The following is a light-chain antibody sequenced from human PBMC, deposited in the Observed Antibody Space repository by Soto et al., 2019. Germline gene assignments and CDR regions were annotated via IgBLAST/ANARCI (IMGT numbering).Light chain of an antibody. V-gene: IGKV4-1*01. Sequence: DIVMTQSPDSLAVSLGERATINCKSSQSVLYSSNNKNYLAWYQQKPGQPPKLLIYWAPTRESGVPDRFSGSGSGTDFTLTISSLQAEDVAVYYCQQYYNTPSYTFGQGTKLEIK. J-gene: IGKJ2*01. CDR1: QSVLYSSNNKNY. CDR2: WAP. CDR3: QQYYNTPSYT.